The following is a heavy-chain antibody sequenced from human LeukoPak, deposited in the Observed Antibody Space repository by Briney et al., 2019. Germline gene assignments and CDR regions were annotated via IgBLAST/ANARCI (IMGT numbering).Heavy chain of an antibody. J-gene: IGHJ6*02. CDR3: ARARTYYYGSGSYYNVGSYYYGMDV. V-gene: IGHV4-34*01. CDR1: GGSFSGYY. CDR2: INHSGST. D-gene: IGHD3-10*01. Sequence: SETLSLTCAVYGGSFSGYYWSWIRQPPGKGLEWIGEINHSGSTNYNPSLKSRVTISVDTSKKQFSLKLSSVTAADTAVYYCARARTYYYGSGSYYNVGSYYYGMDVWGQGTTVTVSS.